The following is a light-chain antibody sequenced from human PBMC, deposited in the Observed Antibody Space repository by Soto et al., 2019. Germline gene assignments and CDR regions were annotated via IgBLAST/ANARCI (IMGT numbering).Light chain of an antibody. CDR1: QSVNSN. CDR2: GAS. J-gene: IGKJ1*01. Sequence: EIVMTQSPATLSVSPGDRATLSCRASQSVNSNLAWYQQKPGQAPRLLIYGASTRATGVPARFSGSGSGTGFTLAISSLQSEDFAVYYCQQYNNWPPWTFGQGTKVEIK. CDR3: QQYNNWPPWT. V-gene: IGKV3-15*01.